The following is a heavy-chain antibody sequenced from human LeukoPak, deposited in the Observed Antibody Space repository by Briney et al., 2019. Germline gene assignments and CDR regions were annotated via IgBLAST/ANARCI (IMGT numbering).Heavy chain of an antibody. CDR1: GYTFTGYG. CDR2: ISAYNGNT. J-gene: IGHJ4*02. V-gene: IGHV1-18*01. CDR3: AVSLLGYCSGGSCYPSPDY. Sequence: ASVKVSCKASGYTFTGYGISWVRQAPGQGLEWMGWISAYNGNTNYAQKLQGRITMTTDTSTSTAYMELRSLRSDDTAVYYCAVSLLGYCSGGSCYPSPDYWGQGTLVTVSS. D-gene: IGHD2-15*01.